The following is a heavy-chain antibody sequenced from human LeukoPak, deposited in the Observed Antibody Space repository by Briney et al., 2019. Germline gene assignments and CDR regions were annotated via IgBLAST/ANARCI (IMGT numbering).Heavy chain of an antibody. Sequence: PSETLSLTCTVSGASISRNYWSWIRRPPGKGLEWIGYIYYSGSTNYNPSLKSRVTISVDTSKNQFSLKLSSVTAADTAVYYCARGYHDFSGYWLSYFDYWGQGTLVTVSS. CDR3: ARGYHDFSGYWLSYFDY. V-gene: IGHV4-59*01. CDR1: GASISRNY. CDR2: IYYSGST. D-gene: IGHD3-22*01. J-gene: IGHJ4*02.